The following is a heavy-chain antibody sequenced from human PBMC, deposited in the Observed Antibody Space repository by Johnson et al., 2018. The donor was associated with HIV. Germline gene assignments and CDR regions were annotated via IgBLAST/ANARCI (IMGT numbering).Heavy chain of an antibody. Sequence: VQLVESGGGLVQPGGSLRLSCAASGFTFSSSWMTWVRQAPGKGLEWVANIKQDGSEKYYVDSVKGRFTISRDNAKNSLYLQMSSLRAEDTALYYCARVISSSFWWYEAFDIWGQGTMVTVSS. J-gene: IGHJ3*02. CDR2: IKQDGSEK. V-gene: IGHV3-7*05. CDR3: ARVISSSFWWYEAFDI. CDR1: GFTFSSSW. D-gene: IGHD2-15*01.